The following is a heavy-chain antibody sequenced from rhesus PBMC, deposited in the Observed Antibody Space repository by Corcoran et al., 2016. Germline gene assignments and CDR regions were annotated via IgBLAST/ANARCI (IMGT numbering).Heavy chain of an antibody. CDR2: TSGDGWKT. CDR3: ARDLYGGAFDRFDV. V-gene: IGHV4S2*01. Sequence: QVQLQESGPGLVKPSETLSLTCAVSGASISNNYWRWIRQAPGRGLEWIGRTSGDGWKTDYYPSLKSRVSISVDTSKNQLSLKLTSVTAADTAVYYCARDLYGGAFDRFDVWGAGVLVTVSS. D-gene: IGHD2-39*02. CDR1: GASISNNY. J-gene: IGHJ5-1*01.